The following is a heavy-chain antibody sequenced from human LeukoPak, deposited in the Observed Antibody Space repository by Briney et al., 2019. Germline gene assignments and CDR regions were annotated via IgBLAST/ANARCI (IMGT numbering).Heavy chain of an antibody. D-gene: IGHD1-26*01. V-gene: IGHV4-61*03. CDR2: IYYSGST. CDR1: GASISSSIDY. CDR3: ARYSGSYPHDAFDI. Sequence: SETLSLTCNVSGASISSSIDYWGWIRQPPGKGLEWIGYIYYSGSTSYNPSLKSRVTISVDTSKNHFSLKLSSVTAADTAVYYCARYSGSYPHDAFDIWGQGTMVTVSS. J-gene: IGHJ3*02.